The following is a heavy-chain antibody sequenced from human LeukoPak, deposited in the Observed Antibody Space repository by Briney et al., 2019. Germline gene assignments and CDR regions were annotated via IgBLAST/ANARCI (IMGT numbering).Heavy chain of an antibody. CDR1: GFTFSSYA. D-gene: IGHD4-17*01. CDR3: ARDGERAFDI. J-gene: IGHJ3*02. CDR2: ISGSGGST. V-gene: IGHV3-23*01. Sequence: GGSLRLSCAASGFTFSSYAMSWVRQAPGKGLEWVSGISGSGGSTYYAESVKGRFTISRDNSKNTLYLQMNSLRAEDTAVYYCARDGERAFDIWGRGTKVTVSS.